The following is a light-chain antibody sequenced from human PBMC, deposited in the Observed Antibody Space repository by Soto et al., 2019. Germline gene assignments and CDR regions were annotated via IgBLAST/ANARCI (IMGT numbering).Light chain of an antibody. Sequence: AIQLTQSPSSLSASVGDRVTITCRASQGISSALAWYQQKPGKAPKLLIYGASSLESGVPSRFSGSGSGKDFTLTISSLQHEDFATYFCQQFNSYPFTFGPGTKVDLK. CDR1: QGISSA. V-gene: IGKV1-13*02. CDR3: QQFNSYPFT. J-gene: IGKJ3*01. CDR2: GAS.